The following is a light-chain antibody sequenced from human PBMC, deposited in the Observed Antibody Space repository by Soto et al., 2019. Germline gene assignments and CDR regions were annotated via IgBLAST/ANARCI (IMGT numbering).Light chain of an antibody. J-gene: IGKJ1*01. CDR3: QHYNSFSRT. V-gene: IGKV1-5*01. CDR1: QTIRTR. CDR2: GAS. Sequence: DIQMTQSPSPLSASVGDRVIITCRASQTIRTRLAWYQQKPGKVPKLLIYGASTLDSRVPSRLSGGGSGTDFTLTISSLPPDYFATYYCQHYNSFSRTFGQGTKVEI.